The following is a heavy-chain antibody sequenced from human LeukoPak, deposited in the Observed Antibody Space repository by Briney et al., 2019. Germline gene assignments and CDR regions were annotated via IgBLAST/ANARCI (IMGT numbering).Heavy chain of an antibody. CDR3: ARDYYDSSGHYYVDY. V-gene: IGHV3-48*02. J-gene: IGHJ4*02. D-gene: IGHD3-22*01. Sequence: GGSLRLSCAASGFTFSSYSMNWVRQAPGKGLEWVSYITSSSSTRYYADSVKGRLTISRDNAKNSLYLQMNSLRDEDTAVYYCARDYYDSSGHYYVDYWGQGTLVTVSS. CDR1: GFTFSSYS. CDR2: ITSSSSTR.